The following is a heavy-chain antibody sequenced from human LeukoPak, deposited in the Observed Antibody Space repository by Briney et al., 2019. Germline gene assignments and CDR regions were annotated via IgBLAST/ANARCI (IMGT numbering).Heavy chain of an antibody. D-gene: IGHD6-13*01. Sequence: GGSLRLSCAASGFTFSNYGMHWVRQAPGKGLEWVAFISYDGSNKYYADSVKGRFTISRDNSKNTLYLQMNSLRAEDTAVYYCAKDPRRYSRTGGYFDYWGQGTLVTVSS. CDR3: AKDPRRYSRTGGYFDY. CDR1: GFTFSNYG. J-gene: IGHJ4*02. V-gene: IGHV3-30*18. CDR2: ISYDGSNK.